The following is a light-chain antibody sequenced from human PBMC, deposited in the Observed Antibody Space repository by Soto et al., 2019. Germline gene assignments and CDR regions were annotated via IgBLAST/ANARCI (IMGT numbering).Light chain of an antibody. CDR1: QSVGSD. Sequence: EIVLTQSPATLSLSPGERATLSCRASQSVGSDLAWYQQKPGQAPRLLIHETSKRATGIPARFSGSESGTDFTLTTSSLEPEDFAVYYCQQHSNWPLTFGQGTQVEI. CDR3: QQHSNWPLT. V-gene: IGKV3-11*01. J-gene: IGKJ1*01. CDR2: ETS.